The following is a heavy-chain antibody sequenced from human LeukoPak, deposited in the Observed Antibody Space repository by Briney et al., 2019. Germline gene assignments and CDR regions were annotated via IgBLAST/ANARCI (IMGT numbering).Heavy chain of an antibody. CDR2: IYTSGST. V-gene: IGHV4-4*07. J-gene: IGHJ4*02. D-gene: IGHD1-26*01. Sequence: SETLSLTCTVSGGSISSYYWSWIRQPPGKGLEWIGRIYTSGSTNYNPSLKSRVTMSVDTSKNQFSLKLSSVTAADTAVYYCASTKWELLPRFDYWGQGTLVTVSS. CDR1: GGSISSYY. CDR3: ASTKWELLPRFDY.